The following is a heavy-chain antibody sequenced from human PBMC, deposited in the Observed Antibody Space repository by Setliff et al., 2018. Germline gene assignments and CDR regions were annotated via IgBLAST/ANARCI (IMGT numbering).Heavy chain of an antibody. CDR1: GDSIDTDIW. CDR3: AKGNPLPLTGDYWYFDL. J-gene: IGHJ2*01. Sequence: SETLSLTCTVSGDSIDTDIWWSWVRQSPGKGLEWIGEIYLGGSPTYNPSLKSRVTISIYKSKNQLSLDLTSVTAADTAVYYCAKGNPLPLTGDYWYFDLWGRGTLVTVSS. V-gene: IGHV4-4*02. CDR2: IYLGGSP. D-gene: IGHD7-27*01.